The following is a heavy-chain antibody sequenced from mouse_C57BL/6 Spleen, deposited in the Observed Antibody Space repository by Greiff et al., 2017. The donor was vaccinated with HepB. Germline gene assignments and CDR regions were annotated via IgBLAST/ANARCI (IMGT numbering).Heavy chain of an antibody. CDR1: GYTFTSYW. Sequence: QVQLKQPGAELVRPGTSVKLSCKASGYTFTSYWMHWVKQRPGQGLEWIGVIDPSDSYTNYNQKFKGKATLTVDTSSSTAYMQLSSLTSEDSAVYYCARSTVVAPNFDYWGQGTTLTVSS. CDR2: IDPSDSYT. D-gene: IGHD1-1*01. V-gene: IGHV1-59*01. CDR3: ARSTVVAPNFDY. J-gene: IGHJ2*01.